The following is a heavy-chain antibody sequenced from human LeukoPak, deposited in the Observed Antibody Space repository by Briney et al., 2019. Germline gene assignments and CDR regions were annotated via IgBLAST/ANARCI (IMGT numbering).Heavy chain of an antibody. CDR3: TKGMATIRRHIDS. D-gene: IGHD5-24*01. J-gene: IGHJ4*02. CDR2: ISGSAGST. V-gene: IGHV3-23*01. Sequence: GGSLRLSCAASGFSFSDCAMSWVRQAPGRGLEWVSSISGSAGSTYYANSMKGRFTIPRDNPKNTLHLEMNSLRAEDTAIYYCTKGMATIRRHIDSWGQGTLVTVSS. CDR1: GFSFSDCA.